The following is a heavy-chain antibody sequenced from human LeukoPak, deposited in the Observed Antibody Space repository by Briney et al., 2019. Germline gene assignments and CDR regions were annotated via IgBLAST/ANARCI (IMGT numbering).Heavy chain of an antibody. CDR3: AKDTVKVKTISRVTHYMDV. V-gene: IGHV3-30*02. J-gene: IGHJ6*03. D-gene: IGHD5-12*01. CDR1: GFTFSGYG. CDR2: IRYDGSNK. Sequence: GGSLRLSCAASGFTFSGYGMHWVRQAPGKGLEWVAFIRYDGSNKYYADSLRGRFSISRDNSKNTLSLQMNSLRAEDTAVYYCAKDTVKVKTISRVTHYMDVWGKGTTVTISS.